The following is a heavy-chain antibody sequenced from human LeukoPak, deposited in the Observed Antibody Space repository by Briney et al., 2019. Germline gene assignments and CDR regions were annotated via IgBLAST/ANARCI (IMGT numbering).Heavy chain of an antibody. CDR2: IIPIFGTA. V-gene: IGHV1-69*06. J-gene: IGHJ6*03. Sequence: ASVKVSCKASGGTFSSYAISWVRQAPGQGLEWMGGIIPIFGTANYAQKFQGRVTITADKSTSTAYMELSSLRSEDTAVYYCARAVLKWILADYYYYMDVWGKGTTVTVSS. CDR1: GGTFSSYA. D-gene: IGHD5-18*01. CDR3: ARAVLKWILADYYYYMDV.